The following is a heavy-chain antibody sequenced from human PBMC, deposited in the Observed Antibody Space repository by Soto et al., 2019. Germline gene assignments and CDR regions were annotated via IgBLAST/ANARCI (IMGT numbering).Heavy chain of an antibody. CDR1: GGSISSYY. D-gene: IGHD5-18*01. CDR3: ARVMGIQDFLAFDY. V-gene: IGHV4-59*01. Sequence: SETLSLTCTVSGGSISSYYWSWIRQPPGKGLEWIGYIYYSGSTNYNPSLKSRVTISVDTSKNQFSLKLSSVTAADTAVYYCARVMGIQDFLAFDYWGQGTLVTVSS. J-gene: IGHJ4*02. CDR2: IYYSGST.